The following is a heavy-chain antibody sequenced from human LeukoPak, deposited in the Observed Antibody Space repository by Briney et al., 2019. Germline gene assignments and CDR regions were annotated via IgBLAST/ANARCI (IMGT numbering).Heavy chain of an antibody. J-gene: IGHJ4*02. CDR3: ARAPGGYNYGALFYFDC. D-gene: IGHD5-18*01. V-gene: IGHV4-59*01. CDR2: IYHSGST. Sequence: SETLSLTCTVSGDSISSYYWSWIRQPPGKELEWIGYIYHSGSTNYNPSLKSRVTISADTSKDQFSLKLASVTAADTAVYYCARAPGGYNYGALFYFDCWGQGTLVTVSS. CDR1: GDSISSYY.